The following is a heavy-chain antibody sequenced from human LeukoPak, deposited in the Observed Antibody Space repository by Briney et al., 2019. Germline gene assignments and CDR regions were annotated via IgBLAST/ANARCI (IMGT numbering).Heavy chain of an antibody. D-gene: IGHD3-3*01. CDR3: ARDRPIYYDFWSGYSENWFDP. CDR2: INPDNGVT. Sequence: ASVTVSFTASGYTFTGYYIHWVRQAPGQGLEWMGWINPDNGVTNYAQKLQGRVTMSTDTSTSTAYMEMRSLRSDDTAVYHCARDRPIYYDFWSGYSENWFDPWGQGTLVTVSS. CDR1: GYTFTGYY. V-gene: IGHV1-18*04. J-gene: IGHJ5*02.